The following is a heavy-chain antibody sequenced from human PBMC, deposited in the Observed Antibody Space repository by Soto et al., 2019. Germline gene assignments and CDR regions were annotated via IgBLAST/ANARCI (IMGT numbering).Heavy chain of an antibody. CDR1: GFIFSNYA. CDR2: IRGSGGTT. J-gene: IGHJ4*02. V-gene: IGHV3-23*01. CDR3: VKDFRVGYDWTHD. D-gene: IGHD5-12*01. Sequence: DVQLLESGGDLVQPGGSLRLSCAASGFIFSNYAMSWVRQAPGKGLEWVSLIRGSGGTTNYADSVTCRFTVSRDNSKNILLLQMNSMRAEDTAVYYCVKDFRVGYDWTHDWGQGTLVTVSS.